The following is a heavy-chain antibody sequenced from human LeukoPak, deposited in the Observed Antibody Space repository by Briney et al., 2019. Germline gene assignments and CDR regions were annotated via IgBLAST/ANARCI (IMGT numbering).Heavy chain of an antibody. CDR2: IRYDGSNK. Sequence: PGGSLRLSCAASGFTFSSYGMHWVRQAPGKGLEWVAFIRYDGSNKYYADSVKGRFTISRDNSKNTLYLQMNSLRAEDTAVYYCAKGHAILTLVQWLVRGIDYWGQGTLVTVSS. V-gene: IGHV3-30*02. D-gene: IGHD6-19*01. CDR1: GFTFSSYG. J-gene: IGHJ4*02. CDR3: AKGHAILTLVQWLVRGIDY.